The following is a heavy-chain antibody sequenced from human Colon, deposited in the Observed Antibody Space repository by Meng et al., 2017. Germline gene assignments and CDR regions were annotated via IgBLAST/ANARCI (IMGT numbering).Heavy chain of an antibody. CDR1: GGSFSGYY. Sequence: SEILSSTCAVYGGSFSGYYWSWIRQLPGKGLEWIGENNHSGSTNYTSSLKSRVIISVDTSKNQFSLKLSSVTAADTAVYYCARSLLVPMEGGYYGMDIWGQGTTVTVSS. V-gene: IGHV4-34*01. J-gene: IGHJ6*02. CDR2: NNHSGST. D-gene: IGHD1-26*01. CDR3: ARSLLVPMEGGYYGMDI.